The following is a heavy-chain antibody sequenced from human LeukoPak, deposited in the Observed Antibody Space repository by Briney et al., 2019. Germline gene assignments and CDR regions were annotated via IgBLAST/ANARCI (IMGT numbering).Heavy chain of an antibody. Sequence: PSETLSLTCAVYGGSFSGYYWSWIRQPPGKGLEWIGEINHSGSTNYNPSLESRVTISVDTSKNQFSLKLSSVTAADTAVYYRARGFGLARYYYGSGSSKSWYYFDYWGQGTLVTVSS. J-gene: IGHJ4*02. CDR1: GGSFSGYY. D-gene: IGHD3-10*01. V-gene: IGHV4-34*01. CDR2: INHSGST. CDR3: ARGFGLARYYYGSGSSKSWYYFDY.